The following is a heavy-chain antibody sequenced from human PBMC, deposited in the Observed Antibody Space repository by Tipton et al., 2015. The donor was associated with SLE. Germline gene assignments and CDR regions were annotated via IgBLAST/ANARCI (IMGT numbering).Heavy chain of an antibody. CDR2: VNRRGST. D-gene: IGHD2-15*01. Sequence: TLSLTCAVYGGSFSTYYWSWIRQPPGKGLEWIGEVNRRGSTNYNPSLKSRVTMSVDTSKNQFSLKLSSVTAADTAVYYCARAVGWFDPWGQGTLVTVSS. V-gene: IGHV4-34*01. CDR1: GGSFSTYY. J-gene: IGHJ5*02. CDR3: ARAVGWFDP.